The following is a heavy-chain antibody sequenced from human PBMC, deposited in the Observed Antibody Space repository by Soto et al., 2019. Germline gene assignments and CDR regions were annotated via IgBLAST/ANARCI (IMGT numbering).Heavy chain of an antibody. Sequence: NPSETLSLTCTVSGDSVSSSTHYWSWVRQPPGEGLEWIGYFYYSGSTNYNSPLRSRVTISADTSKNQFSLKLISVTAADTAVYFCARIALTDSFARVSYFFDYWGQGTPVTVSS. D-gene: IGHD2-21*01. CDR1: GDSVSSSTHY. V-gene: IGHV4-61*01. CDR2: FYYSGST. J-gene: IGHJ4*02. CDR3: ARIALTDSFARVSYFFDY.